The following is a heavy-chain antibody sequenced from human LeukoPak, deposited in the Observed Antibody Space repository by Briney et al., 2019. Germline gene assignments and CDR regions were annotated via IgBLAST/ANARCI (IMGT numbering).Heavy chain of an antibody. D-gene: IGHD5-12*01. Sequence: SVKVSCKASAGTFSNYAISWVRQAPGQGLEWMGGIIPIFGTANYAQKFQGRVTITADESTSTAYMELSSLRSEDTAVYYCAGSSRSDTVATPTPYYFDYWGQGTLVTVSS. J-gene: IGHJ4*02. CDR3: AGSSRSDTVATPTPYYFDY. CDR1: AGTFSNYA. V-gene: IGHV1-69*13. CDR2: IIPIFGTA.